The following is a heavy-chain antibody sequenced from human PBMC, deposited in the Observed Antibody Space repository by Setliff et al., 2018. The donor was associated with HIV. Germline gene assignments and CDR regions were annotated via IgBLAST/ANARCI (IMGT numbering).Heavy chain of an antibody. CDR3: AKGDYYDTTYDAFDI. V-gene: IGHV3-30*02. Sequence: GGPLRLSCEMSGYIFKDYGMNWVRQAPGKGLEWVAFIRYDGSKKYYADSVKGRFTVSRDNFKNTLYLQLNSLRAEDTAIYYCAKGDYYDTTYDAFDIWGQGTKVTVSS. J-gene: IGHJ3*02. CDR1: GYIFKDYG. CDR2: IRYDGSKK. D-gene: IGHD3-22*01.